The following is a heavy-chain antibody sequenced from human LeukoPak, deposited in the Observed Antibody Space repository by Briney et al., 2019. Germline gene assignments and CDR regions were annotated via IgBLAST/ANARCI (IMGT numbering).Heavy chain of an antibody. CDR3: ARDTYYDFWSGYYNWYFDL. CDR1: GGSLSSGDYY. D-gene: IGHD3-3*01. J-gene: IGHJ2*01. Sequence: SETLSLTCTVSGGSLSSGDYYWSWVRQPPGKGLEWLGYIYYSGSTYYNPSLKSRVTISVDTSKNQFSLKLSSVTAADTAVYYCARDTYYDFWSGYYNWYFDLWGRGTLVTVSS. CDR2: IYYSGST. V-gene: IGHV4-30-4*01.